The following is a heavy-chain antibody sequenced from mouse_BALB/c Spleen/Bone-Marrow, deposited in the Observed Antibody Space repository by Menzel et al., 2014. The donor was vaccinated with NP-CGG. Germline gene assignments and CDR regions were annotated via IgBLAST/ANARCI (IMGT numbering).Heavy chain of an antibody. CDR1: GFSLTNYG. CDR3: ARRGDGYYLDY. J-gene: IGHJ2*01. V-gene: IGHV2-9*02. Sequence: QVQLQQSGPGLVAPSQSLSITCTVSGFSLTNYGVHWVRQPPGKGLEWLGVIWAGGSTNYNSALMSRLSISKDNSKNQVFLKMNSLQTDDAAMYYCARRGDGYYLDYWGQGTTLTVSS. CDR2: IWAGGST. D-gene: IGHD2-3*01.